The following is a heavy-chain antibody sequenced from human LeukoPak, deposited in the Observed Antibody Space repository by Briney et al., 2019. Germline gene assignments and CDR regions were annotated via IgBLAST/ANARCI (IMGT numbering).Heavy chain of an antibody. V-gene: IGHV3-48*02. CDR3: ARDRPKWGLPTLGHFDL. CDR1: GFTFSSYS. Sequence: GGPLRLSCAASGFTFSSYSMNWVRQATGKGLEGVSYFSSSSSTIYYADSVKGRFTISRDNAKNSLYLQMNSLRDEDTAVYYCARDRPKWGLPTLGHFDLWGRGTLVTVSS. D-gene: IGHD1-26*01. J-gene: IGHJ2*01. CDR2: FSSSSSTI.